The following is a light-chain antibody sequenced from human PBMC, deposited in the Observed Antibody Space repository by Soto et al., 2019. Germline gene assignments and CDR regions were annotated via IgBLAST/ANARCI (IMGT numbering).Light chain of an antibody. Sequence: QSVLTQPASVSGSPGQSITISCTGTSIDIVAYNFVSWYQQHPGKAPKLMLYDVNIRPSGVSNRFSGSKSGNTASLTISGLQAEDEADYYCTSWTTSTTMIFGGGTKVTVL. CDR2: DVN. CDR1: SIDIVAYNF. CDR3: TSWTTSTTMI. V-gene: IGLV2-14*03. J-gene: IGLJ2*01.